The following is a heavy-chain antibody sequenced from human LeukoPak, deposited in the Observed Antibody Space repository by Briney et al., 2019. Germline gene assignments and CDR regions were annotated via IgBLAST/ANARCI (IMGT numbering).Heavy chain of an antibody. D-gene: IGHD5-12*01. Sequence: GASVKVSCKASGYTFTGYYMHWVRQAPGQGLEWMGWINPNSGGTNYAQKFQGRVTMTRNTSISTGYMELSSLRSEDTAVYYCARVYSGYDLDYWGQGTLVTVSS. V-gene: IGHV1-2*02. J-gene: IGHJ4*02. CDR2: INPNSGGT. CDR1: GYTFTGYY. CDR3: ARVYSGYDLDY.